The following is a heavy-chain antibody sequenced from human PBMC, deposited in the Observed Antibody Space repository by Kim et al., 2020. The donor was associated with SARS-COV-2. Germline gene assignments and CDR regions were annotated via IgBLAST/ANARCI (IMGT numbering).Heavy chain of an antibody. CDR3: ARCRDIAAAGRTNN. J-gene: IGHJ4*01. Sequence: NPSLKSRVTISVDTSKNQCSLKLSSVTAADTAVYYCARCRDIAAAGRTNNWGHGTLVTVSS. D-gene: IGHD6-13*01. V-gene: IGHV4-34*01.